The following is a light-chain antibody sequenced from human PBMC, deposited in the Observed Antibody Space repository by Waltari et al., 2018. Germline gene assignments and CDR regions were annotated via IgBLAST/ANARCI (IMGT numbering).Light chain of an antibody. J-gene: IGLJ2*01. Sequence: HSPLTQPASVSGSPGQSITISCTGTSSDVGGYNYVSWYQQHPGKAPKLMIFDVSYRPSGISNRFSGSKSGNTASLTLSGLQAEDEADYYCSSYISSDTLELFGGGTSLTVL. CDR1: SSDVGGYNY. CDR2: DVS. V-gene: IGLV2-14*03. CDR3: SSYISSDTLEL.